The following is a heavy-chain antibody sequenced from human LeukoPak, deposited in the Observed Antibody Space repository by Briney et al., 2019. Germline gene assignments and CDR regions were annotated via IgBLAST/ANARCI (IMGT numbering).Heavy chain of an antibody. CDR3: VRDDDRPDNGLDY. J-gene: IGHJ4*02. Sequence: PGGSLRLSCAASGVTFSNYWMHWVRQAPGKGLVWVSRINGDGRSTHYADSVQGRFTISRDNAKNTVYLQMNSLRAEDTAVYYCVRDDDRPDNGLDYWGQGTLVTVSS. D-gene: IGHD3-22*01. CDR2: INGDGRST. CDR1: GVTFSNYW. V-gene: IGHV3-74*01.